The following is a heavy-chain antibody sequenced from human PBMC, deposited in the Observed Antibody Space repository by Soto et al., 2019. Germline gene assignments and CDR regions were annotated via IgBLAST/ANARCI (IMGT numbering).Heavy chain of an antibody. Sequence: PSETLSLTCAVSGGSISSGGYPWSWIPHAPGKGLEWTGYLYHSGTTYYNPSLKSPVTISVDRSKNQFSLKLSPVTAADTAVYYCTRVPDRWGQATLLTVSS. CDR2: LYHSGTT. CDR1: GGSISSGGYP. J-gene: IGHJ5*02. D-gene: IGHD2-2*01. V-gene: IGHV4-30-2*01. CDR3: TRVPDR.